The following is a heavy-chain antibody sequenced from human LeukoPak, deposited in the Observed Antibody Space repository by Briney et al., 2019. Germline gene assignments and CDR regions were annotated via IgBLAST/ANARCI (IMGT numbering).Heavy chain of an antibody. V-gene: IGHV3-21*01. CDR2: ISSSSSYI. J-gene: IGHJ3*02. Sequence: GGSLRLSCAASGFTFSSYSMNWVRQAPGKGLEWVSSISSSSSYIYYADSVKGRFTISRDNAKNSLYLQMNSLRAEDTAVYYCARGYHSSGRRDAFDIWGQGTMVTVSS. CDR3: ARGYHSSGRRDAFDI. CDR1: GFTFSSYS. D-gene: IGHD6-19*01.